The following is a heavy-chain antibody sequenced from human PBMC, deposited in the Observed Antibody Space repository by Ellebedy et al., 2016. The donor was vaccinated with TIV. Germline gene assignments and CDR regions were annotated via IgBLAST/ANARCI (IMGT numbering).Heavy chain of an antibody. V-gene: IGHV5-51*01. Sequence: GESLKISCKGSGYSFTNYWISWVRQMPGKGLEWMGLVFPGDSDTRYSASFQGQVTISADKSINTAYLQWSSVKASDTALYYCARLLGSGKGFDYWGQGTLATVSS. CDR3: ARLLGSGKGFDY. J-gene: IGHJ4*02. CDR2: VFPGDSDT. D-gene: IGHD3-10*01. CDR1: GYSFTNYW.